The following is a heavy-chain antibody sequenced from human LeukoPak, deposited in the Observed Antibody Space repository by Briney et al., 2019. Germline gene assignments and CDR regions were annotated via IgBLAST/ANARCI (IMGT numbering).Heavy chain of an antibody. CDR2: MNPNSGNT. J-gene: IGHJ4*02. Sequence: ASVKVSCKASGYTFTSYDINRVRQATGQGLEWMGWMNPNSGNTGYAQKFQGRVTMTRNTSISTAYMELSSLRSEDTAVYYCARVLRGYYGSGSYYPAGYWGQGTLVTVSS. V-gene: IGHV1-8*01. D-gene: IGHD3-10*01. CDR1: GYTFTSYD. CDR3: ARVLRGYYGSGSYYPAGY.